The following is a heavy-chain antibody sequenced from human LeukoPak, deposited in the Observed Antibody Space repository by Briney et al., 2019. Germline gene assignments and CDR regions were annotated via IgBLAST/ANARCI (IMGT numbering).Heavy chain of an antibody. CDR1: GYSFTSYW. CDR2: IYPGDSET. CDR3: ARHLLYDSSGYLDY. V-gene: IGHV5-51*01. D-gene: IGHD3-22*01. Sequence: KHGESLKISCKGSGYSFTSYWIGWVRQMPGKGLEWMGIIYPGDSETKYSPSFQGQVTISADKSISTAYLQWSSLKASDTAMYYCARHLLYDSSGYLDYWGQGTLVTVSS. J-gene: IGHJ4*02.